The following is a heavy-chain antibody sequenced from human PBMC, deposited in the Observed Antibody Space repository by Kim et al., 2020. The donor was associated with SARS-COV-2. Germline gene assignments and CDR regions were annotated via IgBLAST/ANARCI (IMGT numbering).Heavy chain of an antibody. CDR2: ISYDGSNK. D-gene: IGHD1-26*01. V-gene: IGHV3-33*05. J-gene: IGHJ4*02. CDR1: GFTFSSYG. Sequence: GGSLRLSCAASGFTFSSYGMHWVRQAPGKGLEWVAVISYDGSNKYYADSVKGRFTISRDNSKNTLYLQMNSLRAEDTAVYYCARDTGWELLLPPGYWGQGTLVTVSS. CDR3: ARDTGWELLLPPGY.